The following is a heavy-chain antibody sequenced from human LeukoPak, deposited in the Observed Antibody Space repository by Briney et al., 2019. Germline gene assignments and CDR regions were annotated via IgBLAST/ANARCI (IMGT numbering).Heavy chain of an antibody. D-gene: IGHD5-24*01. J-gene: IGHJ5*02. V-gene: IGHV1-46*01. CDR2: INPTGGST. CDR1: GYTFTSNY. CDR3: ARDISVRDAAWWFNP. Sequence: DSVKVSCKASGYTFTSNYMHWVRQAPGQGLEWMGVINPTGGSTSYAHKFQGRITLTRDMSTSTDYLELSSLRSDDTAVYYCARDISVRDAAWWFNPWGQGTLVTVSS.